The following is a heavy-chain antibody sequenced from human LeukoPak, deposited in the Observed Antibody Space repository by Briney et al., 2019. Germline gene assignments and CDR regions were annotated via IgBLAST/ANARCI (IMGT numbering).Heavy chain of an antibody. V-gene: IGHV3-74*01. J-gene: IGHJ3*02. Sequence: TGGSLRLSCAASGFTFSSYWMHWVRHAPGKGLVWGSRINTDGSSTRYPDSVKGRFTISRDNAKNTLYLQMNSLRAEDTAVYYCARSYSGTFDIRGQGTMVTVSS. D-gene: IGHD3-10*01. CDR1: GFTFSSYW. CDR3: ARSYSGTFDI. CDR2: INTDGSST.